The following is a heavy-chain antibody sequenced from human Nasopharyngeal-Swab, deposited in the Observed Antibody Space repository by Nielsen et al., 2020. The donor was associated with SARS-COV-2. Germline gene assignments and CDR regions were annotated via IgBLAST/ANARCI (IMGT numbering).Heavy chain of an antibody. V-gene: IGHV1-69*01. J-gene: IGHJ4*02. Sequence: WVRQAPGQGLEWMGGIIPSSGTANYAQKFQGRVTITADESSNIVYMEVSGLRSEDSAVYYCAREEGYSSGWYFRYWGQGTRVTVPS. CDR3: AREEGYSSGWYFRY. CDR2: IIPSSGTA. D-gene: IGHD6-13*01.